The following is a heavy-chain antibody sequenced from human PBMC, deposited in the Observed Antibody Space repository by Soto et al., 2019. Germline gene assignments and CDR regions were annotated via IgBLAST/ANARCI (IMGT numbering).Heavy chain of an antibody. Sequence: ASVKVSCKASGYTFTNFGITWVRQAPGQGLEWMGWISAYNGNRNYAQNFQGRVTMTTDTSTSTAYMELRSLRSDDTAVYYCARGGTPIEYWGQGTLVTVSS. CDR3: ARGGTPIEY. V-gene: IGHV1-18*01. CDR2: ISAYNGNR. D-gene: IGHD3-16*01. J-gene: IGHJ4*02. CDR1: GYTFTNFG.